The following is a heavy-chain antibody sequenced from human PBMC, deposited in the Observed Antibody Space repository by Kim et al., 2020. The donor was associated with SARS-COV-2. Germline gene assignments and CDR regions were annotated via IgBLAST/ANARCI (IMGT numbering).Heavy chain of an antibody. CDR3: ARGPSITMIVVFDP. D-gene: IGHD3-22*01. V-gene: IGHV1-3*01. J-gene: IGHJ5*02. CDR2: INAGNGNT. CDR1: GYTFTSYA. Sequence: ASVKVSCKASGYTFTSYAMHWVRQAPGQRLEWMGWINAGNGNTKYSQKFQGRVTITRDTSASTAYMELSSLRSEDTAVYYCARGPSITMIVVFDPWGQGTLVTVSS.